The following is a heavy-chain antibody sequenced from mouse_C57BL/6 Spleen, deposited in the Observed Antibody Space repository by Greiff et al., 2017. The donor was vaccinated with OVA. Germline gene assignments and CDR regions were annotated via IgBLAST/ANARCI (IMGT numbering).Heavy chain of an antibody. CDR1: GYTFTSYW. D-gene: IGHD3-2*02. CDR3: AREEKQLKFAY. CDR2: IDPSDSYT. V-gene: IGHV1-69*01. Sequence: VQLQQPGAELVMPGASLKLSCKASGYTFTSYWMHWVKQRPGQGLEWIGEIDPSDSYTNYNQKFKGKSTLTVDKSSSTAYMQLSSLTSEDSAVYYCAREEKQLKFAYWGQGTLVTVSA. J-gene: IGHJ3*01.